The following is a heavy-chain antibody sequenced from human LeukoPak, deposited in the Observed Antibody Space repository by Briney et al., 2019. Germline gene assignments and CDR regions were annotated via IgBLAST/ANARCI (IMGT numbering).Heavy chain of an antibody. CDR2: IYYSGST. D-gene: IGHD3-10*01. CDR3: ARGSTMVRGVTFYYYYGMDV. J-gene: IGHJ6*02. V-gene: IGHV4-39*07. CDR1: GGSISSSSYY. Sequence: SETLSLTCTVSGGSISSSSYYWGWIRQPPGEGLEWIGSIYYSGSTYYNPSLKSRVTISVDTSKNQFSLKLSSVTAADTAVYYCARGSTMVRGVTFYYYYGMDVWGQGTTVTVSS.